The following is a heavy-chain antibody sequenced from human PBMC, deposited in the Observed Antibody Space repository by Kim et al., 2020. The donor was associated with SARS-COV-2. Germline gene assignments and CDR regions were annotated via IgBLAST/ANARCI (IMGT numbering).Heavy chain of an antibody. V-gene: IGHV3-43*01. Sequence: GGSLRLSCAASGFTFDDYTMHWVRQAPGKGLEWVSLISLDGGSTYYADSVKGRFTISRDNSKNSLYLQMNSLRTEDTALYYCAKDSADPSGSYWYYFDYWGQGTLVTVSS. J-gene: IGHJ4*02. CDR3: AKDSADPSGSYWYYFDY. CDR2: ISLDGGST. D-gene: IGHD1-26*01. CDR1: GFTFDDYT.